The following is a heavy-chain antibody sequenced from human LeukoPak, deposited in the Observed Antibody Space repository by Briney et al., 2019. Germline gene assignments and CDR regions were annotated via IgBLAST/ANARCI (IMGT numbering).Heavy chain of an antibody. J-gene: IGHJ6*03. CDR2: TYYRSKWYN. V-gene: IGHV6-1*01. Sequence: SQTLSLTCAISGDSVSSNSAAWNWIRQSPSRGLEWLGRTYYRSKWYNDYAVSVKSRITINPDTSKNQFSLQLNSVTPEDTAVYYCARDDLHLVRRLGGTTEYCYYYYMDVWGKGTTVTVSS. D-gene: IGHD6-13*01. CDR3: ARDDLHLVRRLGGTTEYCYYYYMDV. CDR1: GDSVSSNSAA.